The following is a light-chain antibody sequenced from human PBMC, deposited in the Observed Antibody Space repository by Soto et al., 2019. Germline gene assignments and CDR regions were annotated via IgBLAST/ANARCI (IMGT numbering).Light chain of an antibody. CDR3: QEIYSTPRA. Sequence: DIQMAQSPSSLSASVGDRVTITCRASQNINNYIAWYQQKPGQAPKLLIYATSTLQTGVPSRFSGSGFGTDFTLIISSLQPEDLATYCCQEIYSTPRAFGQGTKVEIK. CDR2: ATS. V-gene: IGKV1-39*01. CDR1: QNINNY. J-gene: IGKJ1*01.